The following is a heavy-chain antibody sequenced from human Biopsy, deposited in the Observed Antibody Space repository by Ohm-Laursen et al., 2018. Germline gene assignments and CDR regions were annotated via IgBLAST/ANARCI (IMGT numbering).Heavy chain of an antibody. V-gene: IGHV4-39*01. CDR2: IFYRGST. CDR3: ARDYDTIGYYYVS. D-gene: IGHD3-22*01. Sequence: SDTLSLTCTVSGGSISNNNYYWGWIRQPPGKGLEWIGSIFYRGSTHYKPSLKSQVNMSVDTSKNQFSLKLNSVTAADTAVYYCARDYDTIGYYYVSWGQGTLVTVSS. CDR1: GGSISNNNYY. J-gene: IGHJ5*02.